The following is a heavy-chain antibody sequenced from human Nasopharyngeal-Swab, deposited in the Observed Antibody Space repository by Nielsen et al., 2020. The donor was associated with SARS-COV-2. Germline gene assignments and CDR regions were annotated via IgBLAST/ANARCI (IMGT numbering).Heavy chain of an antibody. CDR3: ARHDYGENY. V-gene: IGHV3-74*01. CDR2: INSDGSST. CDR1: GFTFSNAW. D-gene: IGHD4-17*01. Sequence: GESLKISCAASGFTFSNAWMNWVRQAPGKGLVWVSRINSDGSSTSYADSVKGRFTISRDNAKNTLYLQMNSLRAEDTAVYYCARHDYGENYWGQGTLVTVSS. J-gene: IGHJ4*02.